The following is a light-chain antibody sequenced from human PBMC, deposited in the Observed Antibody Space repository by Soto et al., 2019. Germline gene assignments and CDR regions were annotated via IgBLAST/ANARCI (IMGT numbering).Light chain of an antibody. Sequence: QSVLTQPPSVSGAPGQGVTISCTGSSSNIGAGYDVHWYQQLPGAAPKLLIFGNDNRPSGVPDRFSGSRSGTSASLAITWLQAEDEDDYYCKSYYGSRSGAVFGAGTKLTVL. CDR3: KSYYGSRSGAV. J-gene: IGLJ1*01. CDR1: SSNIGAGYD. CDR2: GND. V-gene: IGLV1-40*01.